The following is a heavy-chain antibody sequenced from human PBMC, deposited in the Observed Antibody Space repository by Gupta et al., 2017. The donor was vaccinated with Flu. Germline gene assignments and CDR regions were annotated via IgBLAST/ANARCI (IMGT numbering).Heavy chain of an antibody. D-gene: IGHD6-6*01. CDR1: GLTFSSSR. CDR2: ISSSSSYI. Sequence: EMQLVESGGGLVKPGGSLRPSCAASGLTFSSSRMYGVRQGTGKGLEWVSSISSSSSYIYYADSVKGRFTISRDNAKNSLYLQMNSLRAEDTAVYYCARESIAARIGYWGQGTLVTVSS. V-gene: IGHV3-21*01. J-gene: IGHJ4*02. CDR3: ARESIAARIGY.